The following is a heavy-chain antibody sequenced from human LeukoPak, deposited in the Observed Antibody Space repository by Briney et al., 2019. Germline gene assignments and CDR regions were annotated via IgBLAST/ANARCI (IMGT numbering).Heavy chain of an antibody. J-gene: IGHJ3*02. CDR3: ASHVGSSAPNDAFDI. V-gene: IGHV4-59*01. Sequence: SETLSLTCTVSGGSISSYYWSWIRQPPGKGLEWIGYIYYSGSTNYNPSLKSRVAISVDTSKNQFSLKLSSVTAADTAVYYCASHVGSSAPNDAFDIWGQGTMVTVSS. D-gene: IGHD6-25*01. CDR2: IYYSGST. CDR1: GGSISSYY.